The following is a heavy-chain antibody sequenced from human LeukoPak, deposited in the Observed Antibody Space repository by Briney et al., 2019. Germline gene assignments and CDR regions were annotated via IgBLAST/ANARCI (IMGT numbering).Heavy chain of an antibody. CDR3: ARAPSPSSGLLYWYFDL. V-gene: IGHV3-7*03. J-gene: IGHJ2*01. D-gene: IGHD6-19*01. Sequence: GGSLRLSCAASGFTFSSYWMSWVHQAPGKGLEWVANIKQDGSEKYYVDSVKGRFTISRDNAKNSLYLQMNSLRAEDTAVYYCARAPSPSSGLLYWYFDLWGRGTLVTVSS. CDR1: GFTFSSYW. CDR2: IKQDGSEK.